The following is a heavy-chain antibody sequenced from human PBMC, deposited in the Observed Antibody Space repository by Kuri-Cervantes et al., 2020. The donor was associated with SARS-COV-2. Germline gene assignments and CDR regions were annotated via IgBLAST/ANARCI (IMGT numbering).Heavy chain of an antibody. V-gene: IGHV1-18*01. CDR3: ARGLVDRYCSSTSCPYYYYYYMDV. Sequence: GESLKISCKASGYTFTSYGISWVRQAPGQGLEWMGWISAYNGNTNYAQKLQGRVTMTTDTSTSTAYMELSSLRSEDTAVYYCARGLVDRYCSSTSCPYYYYYYMDVRGKGTTVTVSS. CDR1: GYTFTSYG. CDR2: ISAYNGNT. J-gene: IGHJ6*03. D-gene: IGHD2-2*01.